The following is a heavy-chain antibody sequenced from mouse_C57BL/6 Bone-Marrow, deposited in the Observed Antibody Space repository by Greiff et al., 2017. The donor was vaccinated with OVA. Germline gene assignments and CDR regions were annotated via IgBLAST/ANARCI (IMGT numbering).Heavy chain of an antibody. CDR1: GFTFSNYW. D-gene: IGHD2-3*01. V-gene: IGHV6-3*01. CDR3: TGLWIDDGYPYYFDY. CDR2: IRLKSDNYAT. J-gene: IGHJ2*01. Sequence: DVKLVESGGGLVQPGGSMKLSCVASGFTFSNYWMNWVRQSPEKGLEWVAQIRLKSDNYATHYAESVKGRFTISRDDSKSSVYLQMNNLRAEDTGIYYCTGLWIDDGYPYYFDYWGQGTTLTVSS.